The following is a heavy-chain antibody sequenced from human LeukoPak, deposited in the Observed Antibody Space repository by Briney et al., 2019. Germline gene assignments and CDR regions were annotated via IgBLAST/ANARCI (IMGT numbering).Heavy chain of an antibody. D-gene: IGHD2-15*01. V-gene: IGHV1-8*01. CDR3: ARYGDPMEDNYFDY. CDR2: MNPNSGNT. Sequence: ASVKVSCKASGYTSTSYDINWVRQATGQGLEWMGWMNPNSGNTGYAQKFQGRVTMTRNTSISTAYMELSSLRSEDTAVYYCARYGDPMEDNYFDYWGQGTLVTVSS. CDR1: GYTSTSYD. J-gene: IGHJ4*02.